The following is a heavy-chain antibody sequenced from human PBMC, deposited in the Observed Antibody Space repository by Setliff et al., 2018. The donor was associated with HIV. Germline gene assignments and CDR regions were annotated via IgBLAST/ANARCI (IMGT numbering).Heavy chain of an antibody. CDR2: VYSRGNT. D-gene: IGHD2-21*01. CDR3: ARGRLMGSSVLFFDF. V-gene: IGHV4-61*09. Sequence: SETLSLTCDVSGDSFTTTSHSWAWLRQPAGRGLEWIGHVYSRGNTDYNPSLASRVSILMSTSETQFPLTLNSVTAADTAKYYCARGRLMGSSVLFFDFWGQGILVTVSS. CDR1: GDSFTTTSHS. J-gene: IGHJ4*02.